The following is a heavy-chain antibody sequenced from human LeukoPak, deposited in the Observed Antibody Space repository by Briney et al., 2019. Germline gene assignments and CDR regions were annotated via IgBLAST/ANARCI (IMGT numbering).Heavy chain of an antibody. CDR3: ARHSYDSSGYIEPLDY. V-gene: IGHV4-4*07. CDR1: GGSISSYY. D-gene: IGHD3-22*01. CDR2: IYTSGST. Sequence: PSETLSLTCTVSGGSISSYYWSWIRQPAGKGLEWIGRIYTSGSTNYNPSLKSRVTMSVDTSKNQFSLKLSSVTAADTAVYYCARHSYDSSGYIEPLDYWGQGTLVTVSS. J-gene: IGHJ4*02.